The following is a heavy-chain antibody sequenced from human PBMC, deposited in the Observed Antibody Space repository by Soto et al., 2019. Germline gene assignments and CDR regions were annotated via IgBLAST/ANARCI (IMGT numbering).Heavy chain of an antibody. CDR2: IHYSGDT. CDR1: GGSISSYY. CDR3: ARSPRSIAAGGIDY. J-gene: IGHJ4*02. D-gene: IGHD6-13*01. V-gene: IGHV4-59*12. Sequence: SETLSLTCTVSGGSISSYYWSWIRQPPGKGLEWIGYIHYSGDTSYNPSLKSRVTISVDTSTKEFSLKLSSVTAADTAVYYCARSPRSIAAGGIDYWGQGILVTVSS.